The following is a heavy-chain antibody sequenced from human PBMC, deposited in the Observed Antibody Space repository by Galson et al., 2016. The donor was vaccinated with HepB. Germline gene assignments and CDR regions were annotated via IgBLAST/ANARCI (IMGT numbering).Heavy chain of an antibody. Sequence: SLRLSCAASGFSFSNYAMSWVRQAPGKGLEWASSISGTGGSTYYADSAKGRFTISRDNSKNTLYLRRSSLRVEDTAVYYCVKGAAGTPTYYFASWGQGTLVTVSS. CDR1: GFSFSNYA. J-gene: IGHJ4*02. V-gene: IGHV3-23*01. D-gene: IGHD1-14*01. CDR2: ISGTGGST. CDR3: VKGAAGTPTYYFAS.